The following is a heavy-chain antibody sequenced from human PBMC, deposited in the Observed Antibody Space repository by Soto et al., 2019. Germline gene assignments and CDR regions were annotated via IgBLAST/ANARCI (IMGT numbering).Heavy chain of an antibody. V-gene: IGHV3-30*04. Sequence: QVQLVESGGGVVQPERSQRLSCAASKFTFRTYVMHWVRQAPGKGLEWVALISFDESNKYYADSVKGRFTISRDNSKNTMYLQMNSLRPEDTAVYYCAREMIPMIMGGMSAMDVWGQGTTVTVSS. D-gene: IGHD3-22*01. CDR1: KFTFRTYV. J-gene: IGHJ6*02. CDR2: ISFDESNK. CDR3: AREMIPMIMGGMSAMDV.